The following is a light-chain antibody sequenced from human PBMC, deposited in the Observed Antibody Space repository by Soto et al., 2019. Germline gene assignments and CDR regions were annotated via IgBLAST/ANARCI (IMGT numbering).Light chain of an antibody. J-gene: IGLJ7*01. CDR3: AALDDSLSGPV. CDR1: SSNIETNT. Sequence: QSVLTRPPSASGTPGQSVTIFCSGSSSNIETNTVNWYQQLPGTAPKILIYSNSQRPSGVPDRFSGSKSGTSASLTISGLLSEDEADYFCAALDDSLSGPVFGGGTQLTVL. V-gene: IGLV1-44*01. CDR2: SNS.